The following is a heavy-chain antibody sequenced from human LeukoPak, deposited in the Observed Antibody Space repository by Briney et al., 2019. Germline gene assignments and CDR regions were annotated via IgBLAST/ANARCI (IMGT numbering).Heavy chain of an antibody. CDR2: ISYSGST. V-gene: IGHV4-59*01. J-gene: IGHJ4*02. Sequence: PGGSLRLSCAASGFTFSSYSMNWIRQPPGKGLEWIGYISYSGSTNYNPSLKSRVTISVDTSKNQFSLKLRSMTAADTAVYYCARGGRDGYNYCFDYWGQGTLVTVSS. CDR3: ARGGRDGYNYCFDY. CDR1: GFTFSSYS. D-gene: IGHD5-24*01.